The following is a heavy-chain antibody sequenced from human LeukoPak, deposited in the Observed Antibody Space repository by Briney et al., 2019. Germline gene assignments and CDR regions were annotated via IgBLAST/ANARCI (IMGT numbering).Heavy chain of an antibody. Sequence: PSETLSLTCTVSGGSISTYYWSWIRQPPGKGLEWIGYIYYSGSTNYNPSLKSRVTISVDTSKNQFSLKLSSVTAADTAVYYCAREGARSGIYCSGGSCYYYHYGMDVWGQGTTVTVSS. V-gene: IGHV4-59*12. CDR1: GGSISTYY. CDR3: AREGARSGIYCSGGSCYYYHYGMDV. J-gene: IGHJ6*02. D-gene: IGHD2-15*01. CDR2: IYYSGST.